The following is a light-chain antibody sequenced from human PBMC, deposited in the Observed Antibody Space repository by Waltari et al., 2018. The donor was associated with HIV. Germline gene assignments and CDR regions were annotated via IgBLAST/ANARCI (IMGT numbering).Light chain of an antibody. Sequence: QSALTQPRSVSGSPGQPVTISCTGPSSDVGGYNYVSWYKQHPGKAPKLMIYDVNKRPSGVPDRFAGSKSGNTASLTISGLQTEDEADYYCYSYAGSYTSVFGTGTTVTVL. CDR2: DVN. CDR3: YSYAGSYTSV. J-gene: IGLJ1*01. CDR1: SSDVGGYNY. V-gene: IGLV2-11*01.